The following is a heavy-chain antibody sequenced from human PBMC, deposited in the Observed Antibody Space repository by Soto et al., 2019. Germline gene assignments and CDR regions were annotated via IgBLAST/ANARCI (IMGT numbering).Heavy chain of an antibody. D-gene: IGHD6-19*01. CDR3: AGRDGSGGRCHSYVIDI. Sequence: QVQLQESGPGLVKPSGTLSLTCDVSGGSINNGNSWSWVRQSPARGLEWIGEIYHSGRTDYNPSLKSRVTISVHRSNNQFCLKLSSVTAADTAIYYSAGRDGSGGRCHSYVIDILGQGTTVTVS. V-gene: IGHV4-4*02. CDR2: IYHSGRT. J-gene: IGHJ6*02. CDR1: GGSINNGNS.